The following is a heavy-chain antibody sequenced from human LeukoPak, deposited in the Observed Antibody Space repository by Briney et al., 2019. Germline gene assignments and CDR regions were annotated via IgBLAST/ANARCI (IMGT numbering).Heavy chain of an antibody. D-gene: IGHD4-17*01. CDR2: IRIDGDT. Sequence: GGSLRLSCAASGFTFSNYWMHWVRQAPGKGLVWVSRIRIDGDTSYADSVRGRFTISRDNSRNTLYLQMNSLRVGDTGVYYCARDARVGDPFDYWGQGTLVTVSS. J-gene: IGHJ4*02. CDR3: ARDARVGDPFDY. CDR1: GFTFSNYW. V-gene: IGHV3-74*01.